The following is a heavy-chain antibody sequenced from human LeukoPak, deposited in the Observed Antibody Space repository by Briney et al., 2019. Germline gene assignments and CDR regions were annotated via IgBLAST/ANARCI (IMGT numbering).Heavy chain of an antibody. D-gene: IGHD1-26*01. V-gene: IGHV3-33*01. CDR2: IWYDGSNK. CDR1: GFTFSSYG. J-gene: IGHJ6*02. Sequence: GGSLRLSFAASGFTFSSYGMHWVRQAPGKGLEWVAVIWYDGSNKYYADSVKGRFTISRDNSKNTLYLQMNSLRAEDTAVYYCARRGSYSFYYYYGMDVWGQGTTVTVSS. CDR3: ARRGSYSFYYYYGMDV.